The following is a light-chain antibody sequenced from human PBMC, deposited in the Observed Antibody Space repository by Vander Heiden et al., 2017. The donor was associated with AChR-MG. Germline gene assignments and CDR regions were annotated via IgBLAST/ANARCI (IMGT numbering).Light chain of an antibody. CDR3: QAWDSSVI. CDR1: KLGDNY. Sequence: SYELTQPPSVSVSPGKTASITCSGDKLGDNYVSWYQQKPGQSPALVIYEDVKRPSRIPERFSGSKSGNTATLTISGTQALDEADYYCQAWDSSVIFGGGTKLTVL. CDR2: EDV. J-gene: IGLJ2*01. V-gene: IGLV3-1*01.